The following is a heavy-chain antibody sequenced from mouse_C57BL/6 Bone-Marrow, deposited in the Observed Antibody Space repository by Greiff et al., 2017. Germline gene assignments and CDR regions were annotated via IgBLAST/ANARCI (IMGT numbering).Heavy chain of an antibody. Sequence: VQLQQSGAELVRPGSSVKLSCKASGYTFTSYWMDWVKQRPGQGLEWIGNIYPSDSETHYNQKFKDKATLTVDKSSSTAYMQLSSLTSEDSAVYYCARRLRNWFAYWGQGTLVTVSA. J-gene: IGHJ3*01. CDR3: ARRLRNWFAY. CDR2: IYPSDSET. D-gene: IGHD3-2*02. V-gene: IGHV1-61*01. CDR1: GYTFTSYW.